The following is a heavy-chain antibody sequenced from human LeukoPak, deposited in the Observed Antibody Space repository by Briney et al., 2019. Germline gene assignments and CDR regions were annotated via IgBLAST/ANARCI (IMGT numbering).Heavy chain of an antibody. Sequence: ASVKVSCKASGYPSTTYGISWVRQAPGQGLEWMGWISTYNGDTNYAQKFQGRVIMTTDTSTSTVYIELRSLRSDDTAAYYCAREWWGYDVLTGDNWFDPWGQGTLVTVSS. CDR1: GYPSTTYG. CDR2: ISTYNGDT. CDR3: AREWWGYDVLTGDNWFDP. D-gene: IGHD3-9*01. J-gene: IGHJ5*02. V-gene: IGHV1-18*01.